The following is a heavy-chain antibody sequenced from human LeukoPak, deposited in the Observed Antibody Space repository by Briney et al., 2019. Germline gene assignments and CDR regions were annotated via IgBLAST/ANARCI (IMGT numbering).Heavy chain of an antibody. CDR2: INHSGST. V-gene: IGHV4-34*01. D-gene: IGHD4-23*01. CDR3: ARVYTVVTN. CDR1: GGSFSGYY. J-gene: IGHJ4*02. Sequence: SETLSLTCAVYGGSFSGYYWNWIRQPPGKGLEWIGEINHSGSTNYNPSLKSRVTISVDTSKNQFSLKLSSVTAADTAVYYCARVYTVVTNWGQGTLVTVSS.